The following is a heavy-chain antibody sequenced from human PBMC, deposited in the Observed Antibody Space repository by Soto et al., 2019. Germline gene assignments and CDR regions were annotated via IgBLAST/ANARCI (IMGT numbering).Heavy chain of an antibody. Sequence: EVQLVESGGGVVRPGVSLRLPCAASGFTFGGYGMSWVRQAPGKGLEWVSGINWNGGSTGYADSVKGRFTISRDNAKNSLYLQMNSLRAEDTALYHCARSMGEYIWGSYRSGYYYWGQGTLVTVSS. CDR3: ARSMGEYIWGSYRSGYYY. J-gene: IGHJ4*02. V-gene: IGHV3-20*01. CDR1: GFTFGGYG. D-gene: IGHD3-16*02. CDR2: INWNGGST.